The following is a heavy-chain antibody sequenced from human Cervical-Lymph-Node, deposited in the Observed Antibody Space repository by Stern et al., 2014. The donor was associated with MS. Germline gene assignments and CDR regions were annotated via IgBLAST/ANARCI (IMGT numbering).Heavy chain of an antibody. V-gene: IGHV4-4*02. CDR3: ARDNRFENFDY. D-gene: IGHD3-3*01. CDR1: GASVTSGNW. Sequence: QVQLQESGPGLVKPSGTLSLTCAVSGASVTSGNWRSWVRQSPGKGLEWIGEIYHVGRTNYNPSLQSRVTISVDKSTNQFSLTLTSVTAADTAIYYCARDNRFENFDYWGQGTLVTVSS. J-gene: IGHJ4*02. CDR2: IYHVGRT.